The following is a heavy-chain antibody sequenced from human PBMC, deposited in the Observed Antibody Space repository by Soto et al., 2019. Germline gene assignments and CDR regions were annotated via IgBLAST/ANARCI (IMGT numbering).Heavy chain of an antibody. D-gene: IGHD6-6*01. V-gene: IGHV4-59*08. Sequence: SETLSLTCTVSGGSISSYYWSWIRQPPGKGLEWIGYIYYSGSTNYNPSLKSRVTISVDTSKNQFSLKLSSVTAADTAVYYCARHRRIAALYLDYWGQGTLVTVSS. CDR2: IYYSGST. CDR3: ARHRRIAALYLDY. J-gene: IGHJ4*02. CDR1: GGSISSYY.